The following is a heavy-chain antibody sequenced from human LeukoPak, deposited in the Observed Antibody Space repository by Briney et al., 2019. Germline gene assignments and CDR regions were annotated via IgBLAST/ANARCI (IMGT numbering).Heavy chain of an antibody. CDR1: GGSISSYY. CDR2: IYYSGST. Sequence: PETLSLTCTVSGGSISSYYWSWIRQPPGKGLEWIGYIYYSGSTNYNPSLKSRVTISVDTSKNQFSLKLSSVTAADTAVYYCARARYSSSLSDWFDPWGQGTLVTVSS. CDR3: ARARYSSSLSDWFDP. V-gene: IGHV4-59*01. J-gene: IGHJ5*02. D-gene: IGHD6-13*01.